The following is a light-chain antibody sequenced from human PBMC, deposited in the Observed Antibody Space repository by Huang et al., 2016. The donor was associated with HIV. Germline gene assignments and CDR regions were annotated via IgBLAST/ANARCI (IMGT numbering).Light chain of an antibody. J-gene: IGKJ2*01. CDR1: QSVSSN. CDR2: GAS. Sequence: EIVMTQSPATLSVSPGERATLSCRASQSVSSNLARYQQKPGQAPRLLIYGASTRATGIPARFSGSGAGTEFTLTISSLQSEDFAVYYCQQYNKWPMYTFGQGTKLEIK. V-gene: IGKV3-15*01. CDR3: QQYNKWPMYT.